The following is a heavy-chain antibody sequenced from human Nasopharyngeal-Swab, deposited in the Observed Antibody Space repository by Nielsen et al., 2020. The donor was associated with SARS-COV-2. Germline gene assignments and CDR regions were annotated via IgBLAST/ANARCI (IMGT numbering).Heavy chain of an antibody. J-gene: IGHJ6*02. V-gene: IGHV3-30*04. CDR2: ISYDGSNK. D-gene: IGHD1-26*01. Sequence: GESLKISCAASGFTFSGYAMHWVRQAPGKGLEWVAVISYDGSNKYYADSVKGRFTISRDNSKNTLYLQMNSLRAEDTAVYYCARDFSEKGYYYYGMDVWGQGTTVTVSS. CDR1: GFTFSGYA. CDR3: ARDFSEKGYYYYGMDV.